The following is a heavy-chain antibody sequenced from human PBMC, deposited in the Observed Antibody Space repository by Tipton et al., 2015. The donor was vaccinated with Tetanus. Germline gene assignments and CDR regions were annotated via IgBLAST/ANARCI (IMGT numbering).Heavy chain of an antibody. V-gene: IGHV4-31*03. D-gene: IGHD4-23*01. CDR3: GRVPVDDGAKGGNIDY. Sequence: TLSLTFTVSGGSISSGGYYWSWIRQHPGKGLEWIGNIYYSGSAYYNPSLKSRVTISIDTSKNQFSLKLSSVTAADTAVYYCGRVPVDDGAKGGNIDYWGQGTQVSVSS. CDR1: GGSISSGGYY. CDR2: IYYSGSA. J-gene: IGHJ4*02.